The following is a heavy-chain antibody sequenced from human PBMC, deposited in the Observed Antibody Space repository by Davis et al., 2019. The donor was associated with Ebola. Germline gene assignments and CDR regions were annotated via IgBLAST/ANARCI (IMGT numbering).Heavy chain of an antibody. Sequence: SETLSLTCTVSGGSISSYYWSWIRQPPGKGLEWIGYIYYSGSAYYNPPLKSRVTISVDTSKNQFSLKLSSVTAADTAVYCCARSPTPQLWFLFDFWGQGTLVTVSS. V-gene: IGHV4-59*08. CDR1: GGSISSYY. CDR2: IYYSGSA. J-gene: IGHJ4*02. CDR3: ARSPTPQLWFLFDF. D-gene: IGHD5-18*01.